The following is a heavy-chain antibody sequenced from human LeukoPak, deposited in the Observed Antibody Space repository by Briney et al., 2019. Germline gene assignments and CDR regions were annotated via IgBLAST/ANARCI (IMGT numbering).Heavy chain of an antibody. CDR2: IDWDDDK. Sequence: SGPALVKPTQTLTLTCTFPGFSLSTSGMCVSWIRQPPGKALEWLALIDWDDDKYYSTSLKTRLTISKDTSKNQVVLTMTNMDPVDTATYYCARYITMVRGVMANWFDPWGQGTLVTVSS. CDR1: GFSLSTSGMC. D-gene: IGHD3-10*01. CDR3: ARYITMVRGVMANWFDP. J-gene: IGHJ5*02. V-gene: IGHV2-70*01.